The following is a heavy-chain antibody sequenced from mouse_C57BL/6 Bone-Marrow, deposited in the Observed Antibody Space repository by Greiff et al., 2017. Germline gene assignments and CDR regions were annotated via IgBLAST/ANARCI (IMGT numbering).Heavy chain of an antibody. CDR3: ARDDYDGYAMDY. CDR2: ISYDGSN. D-gene: IGHD2-4*01. J-gene: IGHJ4*01. V-gene: IGHV3-6*01. Sequence: EVKLMESGPGLVKPSQSLSLTCSVTGYSITSGYYWNWIRKFPGNKLEWMGYISYDGSNNYNPSLKNRISITRDTSKNQFFLKLNSVTTEDTATYDWARDDYDGYAMDYWGQGTSVTVSS. CDR1: GYSITSGYY.